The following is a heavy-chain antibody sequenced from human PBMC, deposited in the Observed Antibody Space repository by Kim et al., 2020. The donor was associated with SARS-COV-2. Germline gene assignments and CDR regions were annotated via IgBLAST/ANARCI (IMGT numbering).Heavy chain of an antibody. J-gene: IGHJ4*02. CDR3: VRDCSSGFCFHFDS. D-gene: IGHD2-15*01. Sequence: GGSLRLSCAVSGFTFSDHWMHWVRQTPGRGLEWVSFINSDGSVTSHGDSVKGRFSISRDNARNTLYLQMDSLRADDTAVYYCVRDCSSGFCFHFDSCGQG. CDR2: INSDGSVT. V-gene: IGHV3-74*01. CDR1: GFTFSDHW.